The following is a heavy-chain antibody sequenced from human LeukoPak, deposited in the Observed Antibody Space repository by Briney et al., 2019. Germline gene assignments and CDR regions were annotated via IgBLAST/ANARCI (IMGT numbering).Heavy chain of an antibody. Sequence: PSETLSLTCTVSGDSIITTSYWWAWIRQPPGKGLEWMGSIFHSGSTHHNPSLKSRLNLSVDTSKNQFSLKLSSVTAADTAVYYCARERLSYYYMDAWGKGTTVTVSS. CDR1: GDSIITTSYW. D-gene: IGHD1-1*01. CDR2: IFHSGST. CDR3: ARERLSYYYMDA. J-gene: IGHJ6*03. V-gene: IGHV4-39*07.